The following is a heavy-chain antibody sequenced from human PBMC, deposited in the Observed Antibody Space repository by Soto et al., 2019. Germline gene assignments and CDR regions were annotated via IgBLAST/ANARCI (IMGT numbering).Heavy chain of an antibody. J-gene: IGHJ6*02. CDR3: AKDRGIAAAGTNYYYYGMDV. Sequence: VGSLRLSCAASGFTFSSYGMHWVRQAPGKGLEWVAVISYDGSNKYYADSVKGRFTISRDNSKNTLYLQMNSLRAEDTAVYYCAKDRGIAAAGTNYYYYGMDVWGQGTTVTVSS. CDR1: GFTFSSYG. V-gene: IGHV3-30*18. CDR2: ISYDGSNK. D-gene: IGHD6-13*01.